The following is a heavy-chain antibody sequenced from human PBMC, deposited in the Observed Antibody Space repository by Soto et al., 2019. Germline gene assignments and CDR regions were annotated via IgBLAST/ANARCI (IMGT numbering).Heavy chain of an antibody. CDR3: AKPGPHCGGDCYVRPYGMDV. D-gene: IGHD2-21*02. J-gene: IGHJ6*02. Sequence: QVQLVQSGAEVKKPGSSVKVSCKASGGTFSSYAISWVRQAPGQGLEWMGGIIPIFGTANYAQKFQGRVTITADKSTSTAYMELSSLRSEDTAVYYCAKPGPHCGGDCYVRPYGMDVWGQGTTVTVSS. V-gene: IGHV1-69*06. CDR2: IIPIFGTA. CDR1: GGTFSSYA.